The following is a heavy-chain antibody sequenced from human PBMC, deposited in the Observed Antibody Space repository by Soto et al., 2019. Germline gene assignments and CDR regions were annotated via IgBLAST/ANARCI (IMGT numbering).Heavy chain of an antibody. V-gene: IGHV5-51*01. CDR3: VRTSAAGKYHYGMDV. D-gene: IGHD6-13*01. CDR2: IYPGDSDT. CDR1: GYSFTSYW. Sequence: GEALTISCKGSGYSFTSYWIGWVRQMPGKGQEWMGIIYPGDSDTRYSPSFQGQVTISADKSISTAYLQWSSLKASDTAMYYCVRTSAAGKYHYGMDVRGQGTTVTVAS. J-gene: IGHJ6*02.